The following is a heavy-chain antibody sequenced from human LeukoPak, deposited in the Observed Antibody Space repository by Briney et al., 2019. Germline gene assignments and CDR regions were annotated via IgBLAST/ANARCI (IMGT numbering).Heavy chain of an antibody. J-gene: IGHJ4*02. V-gene: IGHV1-24*01. CDR1: GYTLTELS. D-gene: IGHD5-12*01. CDR3: ATVGYSGYDWVY. CDR2: FDPEDGET. Sequence: ASVKVSCKVSGYTLTELSMHWVRQAPGKGLEWMEGFDPEDGETIYAQKFQGRVTMTEDTSTDTAYMELSSLRSEDTAVYYCATVGYSGYDWVYWGQGTLVTVSS.